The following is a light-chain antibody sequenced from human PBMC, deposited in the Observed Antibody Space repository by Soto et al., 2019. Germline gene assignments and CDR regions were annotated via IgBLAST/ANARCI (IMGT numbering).Light chain of an antibody. V-gene: IGKV2-30*01. CDR3: MQGTYWPYT. J-gene: IGKJ2*01. Sequence: DVVMTQSPLSLPVTLGQPASISCRSSQSPLYSDGNTYLSWFHQRPGQSPRRLIYKVSHRDSGVPERFSGSGSGTDFTLKINKVEAEDLGVYYCMQGTYWPYTCGQGPKLEIK. CDR1: QSPLYSDGNTY. CDR2: KVS.